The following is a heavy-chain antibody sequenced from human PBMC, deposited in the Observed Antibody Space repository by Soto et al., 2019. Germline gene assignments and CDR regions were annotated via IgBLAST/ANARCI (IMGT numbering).Heavy chain of an antibody. J-gene: IGHJ6*02. CDR1: GFTFSSYG. V-gene: IGHV3-33*01. CDR3: ARRDTARYYYGMDV. D-gene: IGHD5-18*01. CDR2: IWYDGSNK. Sequence: PVGSLRLSCAASGFTFSSYGMHWVRQAPGKGLEWVAVIWYDGSNKYYADSVKGRFTISRDNSKNTLYLQMNSLRAEDTAVYYCARRDTARYYYGMDVWGQGTTVTVSS.